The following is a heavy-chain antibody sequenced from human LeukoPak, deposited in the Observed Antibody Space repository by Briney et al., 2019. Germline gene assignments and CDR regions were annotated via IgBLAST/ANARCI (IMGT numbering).Heavy chain of an antibody. CDR2: ISGNGTVT. Sequence: GGSLRLSCAPSGFTFSNYAMDWVRRAPGKGLEWVAGISGNGTVTYYVYSVKGRFTITRDNSKKTLNLQMNSLRVDATAVYYCAKGHSSWDYHGMDVWGQGTTVTVSS. D-gene: IGHD6-13*01. CDR3: AKGHSSWDYHGMDV. CDR1: GFTFSNYA. J-gene: IGHJ6*02. V-gene: IGHV3-23*01.